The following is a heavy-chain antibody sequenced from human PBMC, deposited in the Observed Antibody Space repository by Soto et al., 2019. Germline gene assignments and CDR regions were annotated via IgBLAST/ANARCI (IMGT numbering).Heavy chain of an antibody. CDR2: IFYSGST. CDR3: ASPYDNEGSFDY. V-gene: IGHV4-30-4*01. Sequence: PSETLSLTCTVSGGSISSGDYFWSWVRQPPGRDLERLGHIFYSGSTYYNPSLRSRLAISVDTSRNQFSLRLMSVTAADSAMYYCASPYDNEGSFDYWGQGALVTVSS. D-gene: IGHD3-10*01. J-gene: IGHJ4*02. CDR1: GGSISSGDYF.